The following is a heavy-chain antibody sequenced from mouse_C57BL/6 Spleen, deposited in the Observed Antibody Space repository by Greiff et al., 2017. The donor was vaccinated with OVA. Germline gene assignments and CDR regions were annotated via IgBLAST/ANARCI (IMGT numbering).Heavy chain of an antibody. J-gene: IGHJ1*03. Sequence: QVQLQQPGAELVRPGSSVKLSCKASGYTFTSYWMHWVKQRPIQGLEWIGNIDPSDSETHYNQKFKDKATLTVDKSSSTAYMQLSSLTSEDSAVYYCAGDGYDGWYFDVWGTGTTVTVSS. CDR2: IDPSDSET. CDR1: GYTFTSYW. CDR3: AGDGYDGWYFDV. D-gene: IGHD2-2*01. V-gene: IGHV1-52*01.